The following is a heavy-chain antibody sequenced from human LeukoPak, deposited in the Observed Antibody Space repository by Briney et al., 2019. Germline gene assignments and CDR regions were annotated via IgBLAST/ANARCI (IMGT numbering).Heavy chain of an antibody. D-gene: IGHD4-17*01. CDR2: ISSSSSTI. J-gene: IGHJ4*02. Sequence: PGGSLRLSCAASGFTFSRYAMHWVRQAPGKGLEWVSYISSSSSTIYYADSVKGRFTISRDNAKNSLYLQMNSLRAEDTAVYYCARGTTVTTVGFDYWGQGTLVTVSS. CDR3: ARGTTVTTVGFDY. CDR1: GFTFSRYA. V-gene: IGHV3-48*01.